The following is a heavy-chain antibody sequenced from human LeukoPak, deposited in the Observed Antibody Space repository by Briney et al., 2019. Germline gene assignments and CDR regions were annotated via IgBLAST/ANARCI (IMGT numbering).Heavy chain of an antibody. Sequence: GASVKVPCKASGYTFTGYYMHWVRQAPGQGLEWMGIINPSGGSTSYAQKFQGRVTMTRDTSTSTVYMELSSLRSEDTAVYYCARGSRTVAGTSYDAFDIWGQGTMVTVSS. CDR3: ARGSRTVAGTSYDAFDI. CDR2: INPSGGST. V-gene: IGHV1-46*01. CDR1: GYTFTGYY. J-gene: IGHJ3*02. D-gene: IGHD6-19*01.